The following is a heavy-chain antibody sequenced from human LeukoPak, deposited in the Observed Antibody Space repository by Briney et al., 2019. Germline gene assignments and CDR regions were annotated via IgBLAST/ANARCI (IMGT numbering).Heavy chain of an antibody. Sequence: GGSLRLSCAASGFTFDDYAMHWVRQAPGKGLEWVSGISWNSGSIGYADSVKGRFTTSRDNAKNSLYLQMNSLRAEDTALYYCAKGDSSGYHDWGQGTLVTVSS. D-gene: IGHD3-22*01. J-gene: IGHJ4*02. CDR2: ISWNSGSI. CDR1: GFTFDDYA. CDR3: AKGDSSGYHD. V-gene: IGHV3-9*01.